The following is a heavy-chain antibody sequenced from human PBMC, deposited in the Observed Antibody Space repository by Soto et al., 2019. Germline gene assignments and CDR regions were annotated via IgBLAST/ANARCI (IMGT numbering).Heavy chain of an antibody. CDR1: GFTISGYA. D-gene: IGHD2-8*01. CDR2: ISEDGVRK. Sequence: PGGSLRLSCEASGFTISGYAMHWVRQAPAKVQGWVAGISEDGVRKYYGDSVKGRFSISRDNSKKTLYLQMSSLRPEDTAVYHCAKAREDLVLLVALGYGGRGPQVTVSS. V-gene: IGHV3-30*18. CDR3: AKAREDLVLLVALGY. J-gene: IGHJ4*02.